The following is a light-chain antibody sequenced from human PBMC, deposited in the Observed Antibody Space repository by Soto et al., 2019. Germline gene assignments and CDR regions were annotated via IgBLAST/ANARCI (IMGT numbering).Light chain of an antibody. V-gene: IGKV3-20*01. CDR2: GAS. Sequence: TVLPHSPGPLSLSPGERAPLSCRASQSFSSSYLALSQQKTGPAPRLLIYGASSRANGITDRSSGSGSGTDFTITISRLEPEDVELYYCQHYGSSSTFGQGTRLEN. CDR1: QSFSSSY. J-gene: IGKJ5*01. CDR3: QHYGSSST.